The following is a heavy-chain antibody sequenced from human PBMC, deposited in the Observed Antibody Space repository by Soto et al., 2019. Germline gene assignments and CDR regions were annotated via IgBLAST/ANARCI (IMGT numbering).Heavy chain of an antibody. D-gene: IGHD3-3*01. CDR3: AKVLNDFWSGYFPYYYYGMDV. CDR2: ISGSGGST. CDR1: GFTFSSYA. Sequence: GSLRLSCASSGFTFSSYAMSWVLQAPGKGLEWVSAISGSGGSTYYADSVKGRFTISRDNSKNTLYLQMNSLRAEDTAVYYCAKVLNDFWSGYFPYYYYGMDVWGQGTTVTVSS. V-gene: IGHV3-23*01. J-gene: IGHJ6*02.